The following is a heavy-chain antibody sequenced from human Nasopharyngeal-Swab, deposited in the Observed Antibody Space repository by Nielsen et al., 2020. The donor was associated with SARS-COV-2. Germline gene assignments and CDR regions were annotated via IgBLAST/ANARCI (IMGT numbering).Heavy chain of an antibody. CDR1: GFTFTSYN. J-gene: IGHJ4*02. CDR2: IRGGGART. D-gene: IGHD6-13*01. V-gene: IGHV3-48*01. Sequence: GESLKISCAASGFTFTSYNMHWVRRAPGKGLEWLSSIRGGGARTTYADSVKGRFTISRDNAKNSLYLQMNSLRAEDTAVYYCARVRSSSWYLDYWGQGTLVTVSS. CDR3: ARVRSSSWYLDY.